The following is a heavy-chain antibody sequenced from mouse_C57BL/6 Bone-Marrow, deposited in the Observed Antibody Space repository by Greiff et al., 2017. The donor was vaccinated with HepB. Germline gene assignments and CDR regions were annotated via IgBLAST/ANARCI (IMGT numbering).Heavy chain of an antibody. J-gene: IGHJ1*03. D-gene: IGHD4-1*01. CDR3: ARISGTDWYFDV. Sequence: VQLQQSGPGLVQPSQSLSITCTVSGFSFTSYGVHWVRQSPGKGLEWLGVIWSGGSTDYNAAFISRLSISKDNSKSQVFFKMNSLQADDTAIYYCARISGTDWYFDVWGTGTTVTVSS. CDR1: GFSFTSYG. CDR2: IWSGGST. V-gene: IGHV2-2*01.